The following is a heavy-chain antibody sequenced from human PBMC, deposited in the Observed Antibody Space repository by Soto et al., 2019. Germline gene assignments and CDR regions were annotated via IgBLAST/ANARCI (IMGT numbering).Heavy chain of an antibody. CDR1: GYTFTGYY. Sequence: ASVKVSCKASGYTFTGYYMHWVRQAPGQGLEWMGWINPNSGGTNYAQKFQGWVTMTRDTSISTAYMELSRLRSDDTAVYYCAREIQPLLSIAAAKGAFDIWGQGTMVTVSS. V-gene: IGHV1-2*04. D-gene: IGHD6-13*01. CDR3: AREIQPLLSIAAAKGAFDI. CDR2: INPNSGGT. J-gene: IGHJ3*02.